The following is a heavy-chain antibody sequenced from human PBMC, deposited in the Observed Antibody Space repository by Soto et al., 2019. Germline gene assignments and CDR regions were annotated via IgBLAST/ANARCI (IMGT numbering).Heavy chain of an antibody. CDR2: ISWNSGSI. J-gene: IGHJ4*02. Sequence: GGSLRLSCAASGFTFDDYAMHWVRQAPGKGLEWVSGISWNSGSIGYADSVKGRFTISRDNAKNSLYLQMNSLRAEDTALYYCAKALRRGVAVATIDYWGQGTLVTVSS. CDR3: AKALRRGVAVATIDY. V-gene: IGHV3-9*01. D-gene: IGHD5-12*01. CDR1: GFTFDDYA.